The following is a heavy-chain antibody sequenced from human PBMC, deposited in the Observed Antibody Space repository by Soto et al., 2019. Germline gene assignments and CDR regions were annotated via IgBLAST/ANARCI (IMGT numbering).Heavy chain of an antibody. V-gene: IGHV3-23*01. Sequence: EVQLLESGGGLVQPGGSLRLSCAASGFTFSSYAMSWVRQAPGKGLEWVSAISGSGGSTYYADSVKCRFTISRDNSKNTLYLQMNSLRAEDTAVYYCAKDVRVVPAAYGDWGQGTLVTVSS. D-gene: IGHD2-2*01. CDR1: GFTFSSYA. CDR2: ISGSGGST. J-gene: IGHJ4*02. CDR3: AKDVRVVPAAYGD.